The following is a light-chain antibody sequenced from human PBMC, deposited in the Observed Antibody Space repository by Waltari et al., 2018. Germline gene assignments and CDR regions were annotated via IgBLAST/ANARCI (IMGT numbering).Light chain of an antibody. Sequence: EIVLTQSPGTLSLSPGERATLSCRASQSVSSIYLAWYQQKPGQAPRHLIYGASSRATGIPDRFSGSGSGTEFTLTISRLEPEDFAVYYCQQYGISPPYSFGQGTKLEIK. CDR2: GAS. V-gene: IGKV3-20*01. CDR3: QQYGISPPYS. J-gene: IGKJ2*03. CDR1: QSVSSIY.